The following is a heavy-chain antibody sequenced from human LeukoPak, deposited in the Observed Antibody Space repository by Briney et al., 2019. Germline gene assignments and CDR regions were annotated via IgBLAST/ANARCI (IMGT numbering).Heavy chain of an antibody. CDR1: EFNFRNYW. CDR3: AGDSAAHGGY. D-gene: IGHD6-25*01. J-gene: IGHJ4*02. V-gene: IGHV3-7*03. CDR2: IKQDGSDK. Sequence: GGSLRLSCVVSEFNFRNYWMSWVRQTPGKGLEWVANIKQDGSDKYYVDSVKGRFIISRDNAKNSLYLQMNSLRDEDTAVYYCAGDSAAHGGYWGQGTPVIVSS.